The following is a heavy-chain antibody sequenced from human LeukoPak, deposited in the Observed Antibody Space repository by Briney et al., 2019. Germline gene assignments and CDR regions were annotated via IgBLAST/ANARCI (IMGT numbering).Heavy chain of an antibody. V-gene: IGHV1-2*02. CDR1: GYTFTGHY. J-gene: IGHJ4*02. CDR3: ARVGHTSGWDFDY. D-gene: IGHD6-19*01. Sequence: ASVKVSCMASGYTFTGHYIHWVRQAPGQGLEWMGFINPNSGGTNYEQKFQGRVTMTRDTSITTAYMELRRVTSDDTAVYYCARVGHTSGWDFDYWGQGTLVTVSS. CDR2: INPNSGGT.